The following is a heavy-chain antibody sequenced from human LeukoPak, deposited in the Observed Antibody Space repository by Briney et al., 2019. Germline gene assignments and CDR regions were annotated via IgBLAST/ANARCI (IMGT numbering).Heavy chain of an antibody. D-gene: IGHD3-22*01. CDR1: GGTFSSYT. CDR2: IIPIFGTT. V-gene: IGHV1-69*05. CDR3: ARRGPYYYDSSGYPINYFDY. J-gene: IGHJ4*02. Sequence: ASVKVSCKASGGTFSSYTVSWVRQAPGQGLEWMGGIIPIFGTTTFAQKFQGRVTIITDASTSTVYMELSSLRSEDTAVYYCARRGPYYYDSSGYPINYFDYWGQGTLVTVSS.